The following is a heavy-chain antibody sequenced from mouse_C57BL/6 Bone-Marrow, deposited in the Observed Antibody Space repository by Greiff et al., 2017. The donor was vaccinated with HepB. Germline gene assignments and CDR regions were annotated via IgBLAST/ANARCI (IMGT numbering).Heavy chain of an antibody. J-gene: IGHJ3*01. V-gene: IGHV1-42*01. CDR3: ARFGWFAY. CDR1: GYSFTGYY. CDR2: INPSTGGT. Sequence: EVQLQQSGPELVKPGASVKISCKASGYSFTGYYMNWVKQSPEKSLEWIGEINPSTGGTTYNQKFKAKATLTVDKSSSTAYMQLKSLTSEDSAVYYCARFGWFAYWGQGTLVTVSA.